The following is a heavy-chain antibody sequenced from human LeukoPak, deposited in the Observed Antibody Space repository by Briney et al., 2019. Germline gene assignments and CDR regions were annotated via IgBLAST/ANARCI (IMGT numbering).Heavy chain of an antibody. CDR2: INPSGGST. CDR1: GYTFTSYG. J-gene: IGHJ4*02. CDR3: AREVGEWLNEYYFDY. Sequence: ASVKVSCKASGYTFTSYGISWVRQAPGQGLEWMGIINPSGGSTSYAQKFQGRVTMTRDTSTSTVYMELSSLRSEDTAVYYCAREVGEWLNEYYFDYWGQGTLVTVSS. D-gene: IGHD3-3*01. V-gene: IGHV1-46*01.